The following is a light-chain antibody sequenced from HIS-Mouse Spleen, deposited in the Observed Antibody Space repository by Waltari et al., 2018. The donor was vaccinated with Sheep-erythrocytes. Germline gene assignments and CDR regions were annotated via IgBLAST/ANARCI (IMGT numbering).Light chain of an antibody. V-gene: IGLV1-36*01. Sequence: QSVLTQPPSVSEAPRQRVTISCSGSSSNIGNNSVNWYQQLPGKAPKLLIYYDDLRPSGVSGGVAGSKSGPSASLASSGLQSEDEADYYWAAWDDSLNGWVFGGGTKLTVL. CDR2: YDD. CDR1: SSNIGNNS. CDR3: AAWDDSLNGWV. J-gene: IGLJ3*02.